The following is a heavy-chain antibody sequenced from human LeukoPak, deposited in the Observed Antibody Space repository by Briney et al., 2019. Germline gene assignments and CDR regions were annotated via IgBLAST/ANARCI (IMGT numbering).Heavy chain of an antibody. D-gene: IGHD6-13*01. CDR1: GGTFSSYA. V-gene: IGHV1-69*04. Sequence: EASVKVSCKASGGTFSSYAISWVRQAPGQGLEWMGSIIPILGIANYAQKFQGRVTITADKSTSTAYMELSSLRSEDTAVYYCASPLAASSSFLSFNYYYGMDVWGQGTTVTVSS. J-gene: IGHJ6*02. CDR2: IIPILGIA. CDR3: ASPLAASSSFLSFNYYYGMDV.